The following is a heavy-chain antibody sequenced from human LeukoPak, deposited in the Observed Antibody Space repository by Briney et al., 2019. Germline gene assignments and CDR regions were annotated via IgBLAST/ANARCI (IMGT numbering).Heavy chain of an antibody. V-gene: IGHV1-69*04. CDR2: IIPILGIA. CDR1: GGTFSSYA. Sequence: GASVKVSCKASGGTFSSYAISWVRQAPGQGLEWMGRIIPILGIANYAQKFQGRVTITADKSTSTAYMELSSLRSEDTAVYYCARGTVDHWSDPWGQGTLVTVSS. J-gene: IGHJ5*02. CDR3: ARGTVDHWSDP. D-gene: IGHD4-11*01.